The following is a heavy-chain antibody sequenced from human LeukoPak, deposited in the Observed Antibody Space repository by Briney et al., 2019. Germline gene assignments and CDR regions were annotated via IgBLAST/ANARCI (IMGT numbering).Heavy chain of an antibody. CDR2: IYTSGNT. J-gene: IGHJ4*02. Sequence: SQTLSLTCTVSGGSISSGSYYWSWIRQPAGKGLEWIGRIYTSGNTNYNPSLKSLVTISVDPSKTQFSLKLSSVTAADTAVYYCARGGLYYYDSSGYYYAYDYWGQGTLVTVSS. V-gene: IGHV4-61*02. CDR1: GGSISSGSYY. D-gene: IGHD3-22*01. CDR3: ARGGLYYYDSSGYYYAYDY.